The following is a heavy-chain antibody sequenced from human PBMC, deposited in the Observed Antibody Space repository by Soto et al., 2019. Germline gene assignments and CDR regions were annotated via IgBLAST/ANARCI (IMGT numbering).Heavy chain of an antibody. CDR2: ISGSGGST. D-gene: IGHD3-10*01. CDR1: GFTFSSYA. CDR3: AKGYYGSGIYDAFDI. Sequence: GGSLRLSCAASGFTFSSYAMSWVRQAPGKGLEWVSAISGSGGSTYYADYVKGRFTISRDNSKNTLYLKMNSLIAEYTAFYYCAKGYYGSGIYDAFDIWGQGTMVTVSS. J-gene: IGHJ3*02. V-gene: IGHV3-23*01.